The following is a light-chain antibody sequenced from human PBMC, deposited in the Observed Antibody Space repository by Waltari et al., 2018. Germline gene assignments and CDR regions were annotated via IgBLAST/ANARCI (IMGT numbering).Light chain of an antibody. CDR2: QAS. CDR3: QQYQTSSNT. Sequence: DIQMTQSPSTLSASVGDRVTITCRASQSVSIWLAWYQQKPGGAPKLLIYQASSLESGVPSRFSGRGSGTDFTLTISSLQPDDFATYYCQQYQTSSNTFGQGTKVEI. V-gene: IGKV1-5*03. J-gene: IGKJ2*01. CDR1: QSVSIW.